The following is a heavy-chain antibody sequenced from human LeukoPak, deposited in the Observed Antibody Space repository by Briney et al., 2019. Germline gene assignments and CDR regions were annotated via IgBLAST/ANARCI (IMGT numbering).Heavy chain of an antibody. CDR3: TTAGRWSGGSGAFDY. V-gene: IGHV3-15*01. CDR1: GFTFTNAW. Sequence: GGSLRLSCVVSGFTFTNAWMTWVRQAPWKGLEWVGRIKNKPDGGTADYAAPVKGRFTISRDDSKNTVYLQMSSLNTDDTAVYYCTTAGRWSGGSGAFDYWGQGTLVTVSS. CDR2: IKNKPDGGTA. J-gene: IGHJ4*02. D-gene: IGHD2-15*01.